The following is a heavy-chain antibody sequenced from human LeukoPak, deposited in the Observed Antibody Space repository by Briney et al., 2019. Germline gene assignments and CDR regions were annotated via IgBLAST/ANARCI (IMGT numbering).Heavy chain of an antibody. CDR3: ARDSGSYYHYYYYMDV. Sequence: GGSLRLSCAASGFTVSSNYMSWVRQAPGKGLEWVSYISSSGSTIYYADSVKGRFTISRDNAKNSLYLQMNSLRAEDTAVYYCARDSGSYYHYYYYMDVWGKGTTVTIS. V-gene: IGHV3-11*04. D-gene: IGHD1-26*01. CDR2: ISSSGSTI. J-gene: IGHJ6*03. CDR1: GFTVSSNY.